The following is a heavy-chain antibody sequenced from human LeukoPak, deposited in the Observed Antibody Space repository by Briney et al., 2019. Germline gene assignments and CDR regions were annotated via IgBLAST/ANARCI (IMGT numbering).Heavy chain of an antibody. J-gene: IGHJ4*02. D-gene: IGHD3-22*01. CDR1: GFTFDDYG. Sequence: GGSLRLSCAASGFTFDDYGMSWVRQAPGKGLEWVSAISGSGGSTYYADSVKGRFTISRDNSKNTLYLQINSLRAEDAAVYYCAKVYDSSGYLFDYWGQGTLVTVSS. CDR3: AKVYDSSGYLFDY. CDR2: ISGSGGST. V-gene: IGHV3-23*01.